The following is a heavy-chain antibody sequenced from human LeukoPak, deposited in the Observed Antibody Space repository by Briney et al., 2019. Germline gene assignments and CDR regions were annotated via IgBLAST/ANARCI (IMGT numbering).Heavy chain of an antibody. CDR1: GGSFSGYY. Sequence: PSETLSLTCAVYGGSFSGYYWSRIRQPPGKGREWIGEINHSGSTNYNPSLTSRVTISVDTSKNPFSLKLSSVTAADTAVYSCARAIRPITMIVVASAPYFDYWGQGTLVTVSS. CDR3: ARAIRPITMIVVASAPYFDY. V-gene: IGHV4-34*01. CDR2: INHSGST. J-gene: IGHJ4*02. D-gene: IGHD3-22*01.